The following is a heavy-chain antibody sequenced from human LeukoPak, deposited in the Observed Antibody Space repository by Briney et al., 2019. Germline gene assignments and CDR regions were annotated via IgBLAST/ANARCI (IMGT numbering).Heavy chain of an antibody. D-gene: IGHD3-22*01. CDR3: ARSTYYYDSSGYYYVY. CDR1: GYSFTSYW. CDR2: IYPGDSDT. Sequence: GESLKISCKGSGYSFTSYWIGWVRQVPGKGLEWMGIIYPGDSDTRYSPSFQGQVTISADKSISTAYLQWSSLKASDTAMYYCARSTYYYDSSGYYYVYWGQGTLVTVSS. V-gene: IGHV5-51*01. J-gene: IGHJ4*02.